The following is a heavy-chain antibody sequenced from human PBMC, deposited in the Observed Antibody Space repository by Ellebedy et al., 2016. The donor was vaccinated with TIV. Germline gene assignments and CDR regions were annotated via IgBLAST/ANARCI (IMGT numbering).Heavy chain of an antibody. J-gene: IGHJ4*02. D-gene: IGHD3-9*01. V-gene: IGHV3-74*01. CDR3: ARESVRYFDWDS. CDR1: GFTLSGYY. CDR2: INTDGSSS. Sequence: GESLKISCVASGFTLSGYYMHWVRQVPGTGLVWVARINTDGSSSNYADSVEGRFTISRDNAKKTLYLEMSGLRVEDTALYYCARESVRYFDWDSWGQGTLVTV.